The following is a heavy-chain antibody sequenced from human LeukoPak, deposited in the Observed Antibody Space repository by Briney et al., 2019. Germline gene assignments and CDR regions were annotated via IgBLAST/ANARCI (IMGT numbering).Heavy chain of an antibody. CDR2: IGASGATI. CDR3: ARESHFRMGGFDY. Sequence: GGSLRLSCAASGFSFSTYSMNWVRQAPGKGLEWVSYIGASGATIYYADSVKGRFTISRDNSKNTLYLQMNSLRAEDTAVYYCARESHFRMGGFDYWGQGTLVTVSS. D-gene: IGHD3-3*02. CDR1: GFSFSTYS. V-gene: IGHV3-48*01. J-gene: IGHJ4*02.